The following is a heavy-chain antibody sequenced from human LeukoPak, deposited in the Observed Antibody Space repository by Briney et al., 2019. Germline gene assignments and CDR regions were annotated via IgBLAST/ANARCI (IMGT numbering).Heavy chain of an antibody. CDR3: ARGQKYRNGYTVTELGSGYFAY. J-gene: IGHJ4*02. D-gene: IGHD5-18*01. V-gene: IGHV4-4*02. CDR2: IYHSGST. CDR1: GGSISSSNW. Sequence: SGTLSLTCAVSGGSISSSNWWSWVRQPPGKGLEWIGEIYHSGSTNYSPSLKSRVTISVDKSKNQFSLKLSSVTAADTAVYYCARGQKYRNGYTVTELGSGYFAYWGQGTLVTVSS.